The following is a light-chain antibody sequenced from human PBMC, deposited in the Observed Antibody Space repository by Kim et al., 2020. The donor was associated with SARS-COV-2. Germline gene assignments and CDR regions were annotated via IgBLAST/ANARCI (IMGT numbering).Light chain of an antibody. CDR3: QQYDCSPRT. V-gene: IGKV3-20*01. CDR1: QSVTSNY. Sequence: EIVLTQSPGTLSLSPGERATLSCRASQSVTSNYLAWYQQKPGQAPRLLIYGASSRATGIPDRFSGSGSGTDFTLTISRLEPEDFAVYYCQQYDCSPRTFGQGTKVDIK. CDR2: GAS. J-gene: IGKJ1*01.